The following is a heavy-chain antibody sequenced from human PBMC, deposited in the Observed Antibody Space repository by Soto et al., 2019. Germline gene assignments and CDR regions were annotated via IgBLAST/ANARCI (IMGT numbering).Heavy chain of an antibody. Sequence: SETLSLTCTVSGGSISSYYWSWIRQPPGKGLECVGYIYYSGSTNYNPILKSRVTISVDTSKNQFSLKLSSVTAADTAVYYCARQKYSSSSFDFWGQGTLVTVSS. CDR2: IYYSGST. CDR3: ARQKYSSSSFDF. CDR1: GGSISSYY. J-gene: IGHJ4*02. D-gene: IGHD6-6*01. V-gene: IGHV4-59*01.